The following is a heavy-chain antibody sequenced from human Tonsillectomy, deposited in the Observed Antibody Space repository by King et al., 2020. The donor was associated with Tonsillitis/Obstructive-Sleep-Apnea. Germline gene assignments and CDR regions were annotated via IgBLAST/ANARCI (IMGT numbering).Heavy chain of an antibody. Sequence: QLVQSGGGVVQPGRSLRLSCAASGFTFSSYAMHWVRQAPGKGLEWVAVISYDGSNKYYADSVKGRFTISRDNSKNTLYLQMNSLRAEDTAVYYCSRAAPEMATLHRGSFDYWGQGTLVTVSS. J-gene: IGHJ4*02. CDR3: SRAAPEMATLHRGSFDY. D-gene: IGHD5-24*01. CDR2: ISYDGSNK. CDR1: GFTFSSYA. V-gene: IGHV3-30*04.